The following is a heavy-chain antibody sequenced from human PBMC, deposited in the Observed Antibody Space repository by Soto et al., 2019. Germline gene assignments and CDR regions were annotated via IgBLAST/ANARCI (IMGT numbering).Heavy chain of an antibody. Sequence: GSLRLSCVASGFTFSSYSMSWVRQAPGKGLEWVSGFRAGGDDGTTYYADSVKGRFTISRDNSKNALFLQMNSLRAEDTAIYYCAKKVNSGSGSQYFDYFGQGTLVTVSS. V-gene: IGHV3-23*01. CDR2: FRAGGDDGTT. CDR1: GFTFSSYS. J-gene: IGHJ4*02. D-gene: IGHD3-10*01. CDR3: AKKVNSGSGSQYFDY.